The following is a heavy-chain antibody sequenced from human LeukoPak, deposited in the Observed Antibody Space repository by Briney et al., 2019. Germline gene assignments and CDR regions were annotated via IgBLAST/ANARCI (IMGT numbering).Heavy chain of an antibody. CDR2: IGTAGDT. Sequence: PGGSLRLSCAASGFTFSSYDMHWVRQATGKGLEWVSAIGTAGDTYYPGSVKGRFTISRENAKNSLYLQMNSLRAGDTAVYCCARGGSTVSGSTDFDYWGQGTLVTVSS. CDR1: GFTFSSYD. CDR3: ARGGSTVSGSTDFDY. D-gene: IGHD1-26*01. J-gene: IGHJ4*02. V-gene: IGHV3-13*01.